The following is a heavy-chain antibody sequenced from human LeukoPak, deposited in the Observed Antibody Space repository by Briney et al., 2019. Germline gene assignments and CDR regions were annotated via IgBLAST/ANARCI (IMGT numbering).Heavy chain of an antibody. CDR1: GGSISSGSYY. V-gene: IGHV4-61*02. D-gene: IGHD3-10*01. Sequence: SETLSLTCTVSGGSISSGSYYWSWIRQPAGKGLEWIGRIYTSGSTNYNPSLKSRVTISVDTSKNQFSLKLSSVTAADTAVYYCARDPAIILPWYYMDVWGKGTTVTISS. CDR3: ARDPAIILPWYYMDV. CDR2: IYTSGST. J-gene: IGHJ6*03.